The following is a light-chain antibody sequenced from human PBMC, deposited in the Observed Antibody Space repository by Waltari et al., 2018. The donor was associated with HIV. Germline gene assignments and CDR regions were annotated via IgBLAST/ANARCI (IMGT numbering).Light chain of an antibody. V-gene: IGLV3-25*03. CDR2: RDN. CDR3: QSAGSSGTSVI. CDR1: ELANQY. J-gene: IGLJ2*01. Sequence: SSDLTQARSVSVSPGQTASITCSGHELANQYVHWYREKAGQAPVLVIHRDNERPFGIPERISGSKSVILATLTISGVLAEDEADYFCQSAGSSGTSVIFGGGTTLTVL.